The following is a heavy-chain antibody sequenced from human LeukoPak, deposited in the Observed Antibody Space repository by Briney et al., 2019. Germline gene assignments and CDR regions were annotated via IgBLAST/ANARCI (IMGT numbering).Heavy chain of an antibody. V-gene: IGHV3-74*01. CDR3: VRIATVTAPDY. CDR2: INPDGTTT. Sequence: GGSLRLSCAASGFTFSSYWMHWVRQPLGKGLVWVSRINPDGTTTNYADSVKGRFTISRDNAKDTLYLQMNSLTVEDTALYYCVRIATVTAPDYWGQGTLVTVSS. D-gene: IGHD2-21*02. CDR1: GFTFSSYW. J-gene: IGHJ4*02.